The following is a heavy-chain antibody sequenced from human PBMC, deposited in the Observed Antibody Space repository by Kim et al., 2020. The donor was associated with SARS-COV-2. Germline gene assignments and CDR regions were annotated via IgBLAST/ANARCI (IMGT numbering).Heavy chain of an antibody. Sequence: GGSLRLSCAASGFRSSSPWMHWVRQPPGKGLDWVSVINIDGSDTAYADSVKGRFTISRDNAKNTLYLQMNSLTAEDTGVYYCVGPMFAVVPPNYWGQGTLVTVSS. J-gene: IGHJ4*02. CDR3: VGPMFAVVPPNY. CDR1: GFRSSSPW. CDR2: INIDGSDT. V-gene: IGHV3-74*01. D-gene: IGHD3-3*01.